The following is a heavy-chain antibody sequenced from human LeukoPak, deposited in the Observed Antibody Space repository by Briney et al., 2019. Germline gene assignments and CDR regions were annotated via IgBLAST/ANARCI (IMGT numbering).Heavy chain of an antibody. CDR1: GFTFSNHG. CDR3: AKDGPRGGWYYFDY. CDR2: ISSDGSNK. D-gene: IGHD6-19*01. V-gene: IGHV3-30*18. J-gene: IGHJ4*02. Sequence: GGSLRLSCEASGFTFSNHGMDWVRQAPGKGLEWVAVISSDGSNKYYGDSVKGRFTISRDNSKKTVYMQMNSLRAEDTAVYYCAKDGPRGGWYYFDYWGQGTLVTVSS.